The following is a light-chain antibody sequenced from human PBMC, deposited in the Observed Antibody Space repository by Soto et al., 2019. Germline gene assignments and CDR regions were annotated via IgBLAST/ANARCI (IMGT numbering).Light chain of an antibody. CDR1: QSVSSNH. Sequence: ENVLTQSPVTLSLSPGEGTTLSCRASQSVSSNHLAWYQQKPGQAPRLLIYDASSRATGIPARFSGSGSGTDFTLTITRLEPEDSAVYYCQQYDSSPQSFGQGTKLEI. CDR2: DAS. V-gene: IGKV3-20*01. J-gene: IGKJ2*01. CDR3: QQYDSSPQS.